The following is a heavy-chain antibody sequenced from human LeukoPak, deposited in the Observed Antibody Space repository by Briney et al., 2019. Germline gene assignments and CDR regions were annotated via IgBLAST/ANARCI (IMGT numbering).Heavy chain of an antibody. V-gene: IGHV4-34*01. J-gene: IGHJ4*02. D-gene: IGHD6-19*01. Sequence: PSETLSLTCAVYGGSFSGYYWSWIRQPPGKGLGWIGEINHSGSTNYNPSLKSRVTISVDTSKNQFPLKLSSVTAADTAVYYCARGPYSSGWLDYWGQGTLVTVSS. CDR1: GGSFSGYY. CDR2: INHSGST. CDR3: ARGPYSSGWLDY.